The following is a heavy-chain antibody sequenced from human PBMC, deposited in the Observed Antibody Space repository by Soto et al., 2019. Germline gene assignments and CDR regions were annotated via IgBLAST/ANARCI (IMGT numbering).Heavy chain of an antibody. V-gene: IGHV4-59*07. D-gene: IGHD3-10*01. CDR1: GVPITTFY. J-gene: IGHJ6*02. CDR2: IYYGGST. Sequence: QVQLQESGPALVRPTDSLSLMCSVSGVPITTFYWSWIRQAPEKGLEYIGYIYYGGSTHYNPALKSRVIILVDTANNEFSLKLRSLTAADTASYYCAKGQLLHYQYGLDVWGQGTTV. CDR3: AKGQLLHYQYGLDV.